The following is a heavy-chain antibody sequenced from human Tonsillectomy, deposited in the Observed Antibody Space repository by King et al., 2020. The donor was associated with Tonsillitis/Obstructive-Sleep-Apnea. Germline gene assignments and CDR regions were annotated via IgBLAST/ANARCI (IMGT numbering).Heavy chain of an antibody. V-gene: IGHV4-59*01. D-gene: IGHD3-22*01. CDR2: IYYSGST. J-gene: IGHJ4*02. CDR3: ARRDYDSSGYHFDF. Sequence: VQLQESGPGLVKPSETLSLTCTVSGGSISSYYWSWIRQPPGKGLEWIGYIYYSGSTKYNPSLRSRVTMSVDTSKNQFSLNLSSETAADTAVYYCARRDYDSSGYHFDFWGQGTLVTVPS. CDR1: GGSISSYY.